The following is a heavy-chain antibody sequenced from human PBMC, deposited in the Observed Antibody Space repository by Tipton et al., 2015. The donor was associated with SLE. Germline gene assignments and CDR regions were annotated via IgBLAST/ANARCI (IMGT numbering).Heavy chain of an antibody. Sequence: TLSLTCTVSGGSIRSYYWSWIRLTPGKGLEWIGDIYYRGSPYYRESTTYNPSLESRATMSLDTPKNPSSLKLNSATAADTAVYYCAKADGVVGGQVPYWYFDLWGRGTLVSVSS. V-gene: IGHV4-59*01. CDR3: AKADGVVGGQVPYWYFDL. J-gene: IGHJ2*01. D-gene: IGHD1-26*01. CDR1: GGSIRSYY. CDR2: IYYRGSPYYREST.